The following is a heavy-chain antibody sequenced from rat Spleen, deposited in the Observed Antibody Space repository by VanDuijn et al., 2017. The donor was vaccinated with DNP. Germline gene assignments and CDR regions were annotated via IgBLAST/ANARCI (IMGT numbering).Heavy chain of an antibody. Sequence: EVQLVESGGGLVLPGRSQKLSCAASGFIFSNYDMAWVRQAPTKGLEWVASISHSGGITYYRDSVKGRFTVSRDNAKTSLYLQMDSLRSEDTATYYCARRWDSGYDYWGQGVMVTVSS. V-gene: IGHV5-25*01. CDR1: GFIFSNYD. CDR2: ISHSGGIT. J-gene: IGHJ2*01. D-gene: IGHD4-3*01. CDR3: ARRWDSGYDY.